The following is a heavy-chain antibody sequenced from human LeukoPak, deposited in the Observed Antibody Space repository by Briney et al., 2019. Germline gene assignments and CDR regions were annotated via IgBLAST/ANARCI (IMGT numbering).Heavy chain of an antibody. Sequence: ASVKVSCKASGYTLTSYAMNWVRQAPGQGLEWMGWINTNTGNPTYAQGFTGRFVFSLDTSVSTAYLQISSLKAEDTAVYYCARGRYCSSTSCYKAKILGSYYYYMDVWGKGTTVTVSS. D-gene: IGHD2-2*02. J-gene: IGHJ6*03. V-gene: IGHV7-4-1*02. CDR3: ARGRYCSSTSCYKAKILGSYYYYMDV. CDR1: GYTLTSYA. CDR2: INTNTGNP.